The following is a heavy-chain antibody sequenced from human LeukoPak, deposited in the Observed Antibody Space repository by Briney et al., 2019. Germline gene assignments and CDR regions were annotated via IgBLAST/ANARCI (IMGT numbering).Heavy chain of an antibody. CDR3: ARVTYYDILTGTPQGYFDY. D-gene: IGHD3-9*01. CDR2: IYHSGST. Sequence: PSETLSLTCAVSGGSISSGGYSWSWIRQPPGKGLEWIGYIYHSGSTYYNPSLKSRVTISVDRSKNQFSLKLSSVTAADTAVYYCARVTYYDILTGTPQGYFDYWGQGTLVTVSS. J-gene: IGHJ4*02. V-gene: IGHV4-30-2*01. CDR1: GGSISSGGYS.